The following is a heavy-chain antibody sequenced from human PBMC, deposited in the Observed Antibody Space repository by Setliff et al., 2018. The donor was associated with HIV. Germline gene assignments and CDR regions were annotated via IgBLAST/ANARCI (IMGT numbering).Heavy chain of an antibody. CDR3: ARDPAPSSSASYFQH. CDR2: INPSSGST. Sequence: ASVKVSCKTSGYTFTDYYIHWVRQAPGQGLEWMGLINPSSGSTTYAQKFQGRVTMTRDTSTSTVYMELSSLRSEDTAVYYCARDPAPSSSASYFQHWGQGTPVTVSS. D-gene: IGHD6-6*01. V-gene: IGHV1-46*01. CDR1: GYTFTDYY. J-gene: IGHJ1*01.